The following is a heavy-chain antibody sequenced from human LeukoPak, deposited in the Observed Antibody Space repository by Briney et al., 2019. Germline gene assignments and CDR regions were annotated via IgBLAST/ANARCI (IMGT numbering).Heavy chain of an antibody. CDR2: INHSGST. CDR1: GGTFSGYY. Sequence: SETLSLTCAASGGTFSGYYLSWIRQPPGKGLKWIGEINHSGSTNYNPSLKSRVTISVDTSKNQFSLKLSSVTAADTAVYHCARGPRRATAAPEYWGQGTLVTVSS. CDR3: ARGPRRATAAPEY. D-gene: IGHD6-13*01. J-gene: IGHJ4*02. V-gene: IGHV4-34*01.